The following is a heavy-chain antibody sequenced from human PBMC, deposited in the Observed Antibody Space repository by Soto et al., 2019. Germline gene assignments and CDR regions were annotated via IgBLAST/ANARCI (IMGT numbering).Heavy chain of an antibody. Sequence: EVQLVESGGDLVQPGWSLKLSFAASCFSFSGSTIHGVRQASGKGLEWLGRIRGKINNYAAAYGASVKGRSTMSRDDSQDTVYLPINRLKTADTAVYYFTRSAVHVGVPPKGVVYYTYYMDVWGKGTTVTVSS. CDR3: TRSAVHVGVPPKGVVYYTYYMDV. CDR2: IRGKINNYAA. V-gene: IGHV3-73*01. CDR1: CFSFSGST. D-gene: IGHD3-3*01. J-gene: IGHJ6*03.